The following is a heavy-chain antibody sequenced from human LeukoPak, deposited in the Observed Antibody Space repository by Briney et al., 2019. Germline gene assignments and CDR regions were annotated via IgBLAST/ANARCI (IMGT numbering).Heavy chain of an antibody. CDR1: GGSISSYY. J-gene: IGHJ5*02. V-gene: IGHV4-59*01. CDR2: IYYGGST. Sequence: SETLSLTCTVSGGSISSYYWSWIRQPPGKGLEWIGYIYYGGSTNYNPSLKSRVTISVDTSKNQFSLKLSSVTAADTAVYYCARVGKPSWFDPWGQGTLVTVSS. CDR3: ARVGKPSWFDP.